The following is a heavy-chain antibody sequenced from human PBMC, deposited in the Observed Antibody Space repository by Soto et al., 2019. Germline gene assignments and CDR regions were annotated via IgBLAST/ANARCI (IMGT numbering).Heavy chain of an antibody. J-gene: IGHJ5*02. V-gene: IGHV4-31*03. CDR3: ARDRGSSWSHSNWFDP. CDR2: IYYSGST. D-gene: IGHD6-13*01. CDR1: GGSISSGGYY. Sequence: QVQLQESGPGLVKPSQTLSLTCTVSGGSISSGGYYWSWIRQHPGKGLEWIGYIYYSGSTYYNPSLKSRVTISVDTSKNQFSLKLSSVTVADTAVYYCARDRGSSWSHSNWFDPWGQGTLVTVSS.